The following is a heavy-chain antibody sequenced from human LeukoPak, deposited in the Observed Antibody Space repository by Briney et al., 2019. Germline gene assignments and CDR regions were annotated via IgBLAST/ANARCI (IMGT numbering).Heavy chain of an antibody. Sequence: GGSLRLSCAASGFAFSSYSMNWVRQAPGKGLEWVSSISSSSSYIYYADSVKGRFTISRDNAKNSLYLQMNSLRAEDTAVYYCARDRAIAAAGTSIDYWGQGTLVTVSS. V-gene: IGHV3-21*01. CDR1: GFAFSSYS. D-gene: IGHD6-13*01. CDR2: ISSSSSYI. J-gene: IGHJ4*02. CDR3: ARDRAIAAAGTSIDY.